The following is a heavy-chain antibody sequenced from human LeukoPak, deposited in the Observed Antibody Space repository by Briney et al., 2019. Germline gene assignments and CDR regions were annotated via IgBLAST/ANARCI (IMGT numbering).Heavy chain of an antibody. CDR2: INPNSGGT. D-gene: IGHD3-3*01. V-gene: IGHV1-2*02. Sequence: ASVKVSCKASGYTSTGYYMHWVRQAPGQGLEWMGWINPNSGGTNYAQKFQGRVTMTRDTSISTAYMELSRLRSDDTAVYYCAREITIFGVVIHKNWFDPWGQGTLVTVSS. J-gene: IGHJ5*02. CDR3: AREITIFGVVIHKNWFDP. CDR1: GYTSTGYY.